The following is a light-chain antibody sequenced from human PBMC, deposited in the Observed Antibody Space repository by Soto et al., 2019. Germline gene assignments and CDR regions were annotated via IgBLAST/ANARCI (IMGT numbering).Light chain of an antibody. CDR3: QQYGSSGK. V-gene: IGKV3-20*01. J-gene: IGKJ1*01. CDR1: QSVSNNY. Sequence: ELAFTQCPGSLPLSPGERATLSRTASQSVSNNYLAWYQQKPGQAPRLLIYGASNGATGIPDRFSGSGSGTDFTLTISRLEPEDFAVYYCQQYGSSGKFGQGTKV. CDR2: GAS.